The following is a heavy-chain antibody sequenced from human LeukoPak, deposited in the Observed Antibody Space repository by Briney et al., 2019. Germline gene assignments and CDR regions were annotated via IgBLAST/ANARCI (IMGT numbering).Heavy chain of an antibody. Sequence: SVKVSCKASGGTFSSYAISWVRQAPGQGLEWMGRIIPIPGIANYAQKFQGRVTITADKSTSTAYMELSSLRSEDTAVYYCARDRPYDISGLLMSDPWGQGTLVTVSS. V-gene: IGHV1-69*04. CDR2: IIPIPGIA. CDR3: ARDRPYDISGLLMSDP. CDR1: GGTFSSYA. J-gene: IGHJ5*02. D-gene: IGHD3-22*01.